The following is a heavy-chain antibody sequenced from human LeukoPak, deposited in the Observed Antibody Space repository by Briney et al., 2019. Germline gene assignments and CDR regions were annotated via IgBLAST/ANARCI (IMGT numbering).Heavy chain of an antibody. D-gene: IGHD6-13*01. CDR3: ARVGTGPGYSSSWYDYYYYYGMDV. J-gene: IGHJ6*02. CDR1: GGSISSSSYY. Sequence: RPSETLSLTCTVSGGSISSSSYYWGWIRQPPGKGLEWIGSIYYSGSTYYNPSLKSRVTISVDTSKNQFSLKLSSVTAAETAVYYCARVGTGPGYSSSWYDYYYYYGMDVWGQGTTVTVSS. CDR2: IYYSGST. V-gene: IGHV4-39*07.